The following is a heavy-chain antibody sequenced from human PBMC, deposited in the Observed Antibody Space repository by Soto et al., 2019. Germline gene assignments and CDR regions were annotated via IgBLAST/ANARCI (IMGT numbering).Heavy chain of an antibody. J-gene: IGHJ4*02. CDR3: AIIPYCSGRSCDDY. V-gene: IGHV4-30-4*01. CDR2: IYYSGST. CDR1: GGCLSSGDYY. D-gene: IGHD2-15*01. Sequence: PSETLSLTCTVSGGCLSSGDYYWSWIRQPPGKGLEWIGYIYYSGSTYYNPSLKSRVTISVDTSKNQFSLKLSSVTAAVTAVYYCAIIPYCSGRSCDDYSGQGTLVTGSS.